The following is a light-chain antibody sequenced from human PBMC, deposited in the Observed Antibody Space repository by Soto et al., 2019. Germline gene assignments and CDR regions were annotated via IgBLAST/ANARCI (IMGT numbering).Light chain of an antibody. Sequence: DIQMTQSPSSLSASVVDKITITCRASQNIIKSLNWYQQKPGKAPKLLINSASSLQSEVPSRFSGSGSGADFTITISSVQPEDFATYYCQQSYSTWTFGQGTKVHI. CDR2: SAS. V-gene: IGKV1-39*01. J-gene: IGKJ1*01. CDR3: QQSYSTWT. CDR1: QNIIKS.